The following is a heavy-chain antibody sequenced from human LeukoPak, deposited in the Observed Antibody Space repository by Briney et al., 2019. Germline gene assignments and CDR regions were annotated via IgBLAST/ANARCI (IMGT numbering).Heavy chain of an antibody. J-gene: IGHJ4*02. CDR3: ASKWLGLNY. V-gene: IGHV4-4*02. CDR2: IYHSGST. D-gene: IGHD6-19*01. Sequence: PSETLSLTCAVSGGSISSSNWWSWVRQPPGKGLEWIGEIYHSGSTNYIPSLKSRVTLSVDKSKNQFSLRLISVTAADTAVYYCASKWLGLNYWGQGTLVAVSS. CDR1: GGSISSSNW.